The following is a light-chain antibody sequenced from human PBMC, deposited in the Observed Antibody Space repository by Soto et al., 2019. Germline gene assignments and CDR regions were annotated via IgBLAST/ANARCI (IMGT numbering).Light chain of an antibody. Sequence: QSVLTQPPSASGTPGQRVTFSCSGSSSNIGSNTVNWYHQLPGTAPKLLIYSNNQRPSGVPDRFSGSKSGTSASLAISGLQSEDEADYYCAAWDDSLNGPVFGGGTKLTVL. J-gene: IGLJ2*01. CDR3: AAWDDSLNGPV. CDR1: SSNIGSNT. CDR2: SNN. V-gene: IGLV1-44*01.